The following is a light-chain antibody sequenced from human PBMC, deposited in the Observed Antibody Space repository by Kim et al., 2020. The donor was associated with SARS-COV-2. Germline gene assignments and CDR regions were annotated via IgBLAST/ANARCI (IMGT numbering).Light chain of an antibody. CDR2: SNN. CDR3: AAWDDSLNGYV. Sequence: ELTQPPSASGIPGQRVTISCSGSSSNIGSNTVNLYQQLPGTAPKLLIYSNNQRPSGVPDRFSGSKSGTSASLAISGLQSEDEADYYCAAWDDSLNGYVFGTGTKVTVL. CDR1: SSNIGSNT. J-gene: IGLJ1*01. V-gene: IGLV1-44*01.